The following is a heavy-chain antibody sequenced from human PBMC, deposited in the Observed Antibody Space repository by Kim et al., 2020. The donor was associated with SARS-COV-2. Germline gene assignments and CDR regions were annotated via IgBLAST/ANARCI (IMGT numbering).Heavy chain of an antibody. CDR3: TTDPWSFDI. V-gene: IGHV3-15*01. J-gene: IGHJ3*02. D-gene: IGHD2-15*01. Sequence: GTTDYAAPVKGRFTISRVDSKNTLYLQMNSLTTEDTAVYYCTTDPWSFDIWGQGTMVTVSS. CDR2: GTT.